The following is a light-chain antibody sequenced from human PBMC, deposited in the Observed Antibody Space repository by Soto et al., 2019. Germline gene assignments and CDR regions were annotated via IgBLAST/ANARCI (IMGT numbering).Light chain of an antibody. J-gene: IGLJ1*01. V-gene: IGLV2-14*01. CDR1: SSDVGGYNY. CDR3: SSYTSSSRV. CDR2: DVS. Sequence: QSLLTQPASVSGSPGQSITISCTGTSSDVGGYNYVPWYQQHPGKAPKLMIYDVSNRPSGVSNRFSGSKSGNTASLTISGLQAEDEADYYCSSYTSSSRVFGTGTKVTVL.